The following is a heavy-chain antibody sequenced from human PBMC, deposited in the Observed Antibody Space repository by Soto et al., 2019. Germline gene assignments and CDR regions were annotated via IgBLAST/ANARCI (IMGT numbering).Heavy chain of an antibody. CDR1: GGSISSYY. D-gene: IGHD3-10*01. J-gene: IGHJ6*02. CDR3: ARDGYGSGSYLYYYYGMDV. V-gene: IGHV4-59*01. Sequence: PSETLSLTCTVSGGSISSYYWSWIRQPPGKGLKWNGYIYYRRSTNYNPSTKSRVTISVDTSKNQFSLKLSSVTAADTAVFYCARDGYGSGSYLYYYYGMDVWGQGTTVTVSS. CDR2: IYYRRST.